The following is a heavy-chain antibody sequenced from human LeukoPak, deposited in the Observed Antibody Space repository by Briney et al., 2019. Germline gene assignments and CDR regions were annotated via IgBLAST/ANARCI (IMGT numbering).Heavy chain of an antibody. Sequence: PGESLQISCQGSGYSFTSYWIGWVRQMPGKGLEWMGIIYPGDSDTRYSPSFQGQVTISADKSISTAYLQWSSLKASDTATYYCARLSPGVGATAEYWGQGTLVTVSS. CDR2: IYPGDSDT. V-gene: IGHV5-51*01. CDR3: ARLSPGVGATAEY. D-gene: IGHD1-26*01. J-gene: IGHJ4*02. CDR1: GYSFTSYW.